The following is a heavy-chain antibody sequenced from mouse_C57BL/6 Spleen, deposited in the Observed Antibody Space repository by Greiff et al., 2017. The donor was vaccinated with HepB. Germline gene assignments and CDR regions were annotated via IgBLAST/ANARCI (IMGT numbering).Heavy chain of an antibody. J-gene: IGHJ3*01. V-gene: IGHV2-2*01. CDR3: ARNGAYGNYESWFAY. CDR2: IWSGGST. D-gene: IGHD2-1*01. CDR1: GFSLTSYG. Sequence: VKLMESGPGLVQPSQSLSITCTVSGFSLTSYGVHWVRQSPGKGLEWLGVIWSGGSTDYNAAFISRLSISKDNSKSQVFFKMNSLQADDTAIYYCARNGAYGNYESWFAYWGQGTLVTVSA.